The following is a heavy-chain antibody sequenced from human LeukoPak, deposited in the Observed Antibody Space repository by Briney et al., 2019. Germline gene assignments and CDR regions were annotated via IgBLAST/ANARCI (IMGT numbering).Heavy chain of an antibody. Sequence: SETLSLTCTVSGGSISSPSYYWGWIRQPPGKGLEWIGSIYYSGSTNHNPSLKTRVTISVDTSKNQFSLKLSSVTAADTAVYYCARHEQWLGSLDPWGQGTLVTVSS. CDR1: GGSISSPSYY. CDR3: ARHEQWLGSLDP. CDR2: IYYSGST. V-gene: IGHV4-39*01. D-gene: IGHD6-19*01. J-gene: IGHJ5*02.